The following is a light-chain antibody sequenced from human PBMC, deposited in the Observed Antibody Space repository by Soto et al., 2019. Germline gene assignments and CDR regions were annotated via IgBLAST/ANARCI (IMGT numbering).Light chain of an antibody. Sequence: IQLTQSPSSLSASVGDRVTITCRASQDIAIYLAWYQQKPGEAPKLLIYAASTLYGGVPSRFSGSGSGTDFTLTITRVEPEDFAVYYCQQYATSPLTFGGGTKVDIK. CDR3: QQYATSPLT. CDR2: AAS. V-gene: IGKV1-9*01. J-gene: IGKJ4*01. CDR1: QDIAIY.